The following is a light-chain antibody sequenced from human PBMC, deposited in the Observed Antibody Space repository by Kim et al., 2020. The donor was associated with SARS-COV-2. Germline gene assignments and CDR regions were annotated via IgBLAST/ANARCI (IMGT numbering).Light chain of an antibody. CDR2: LDT. V-gene: IGLV3-1*01. CDR3: QAWDSGTAT. CDR1: DLTYRY. J-gene: IGLJ2*01. Sequence: VSPGQTAKITCSGDDLTYRYTSWFQQKPGRSPLMVIYLDTKRPSGIPRRFSGSNSGKTATRTITETQAIDEADYYCQAWDSGTATFGGGTQLTVL.